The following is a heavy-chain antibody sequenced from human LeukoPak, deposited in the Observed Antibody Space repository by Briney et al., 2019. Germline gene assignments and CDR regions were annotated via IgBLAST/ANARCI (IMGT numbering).Heavy chain of an antibody. J-gene: IGHJ4*02. CDR3: STLTSRYLPDS. CDR2: IKSKADGETT. Sequence: GGSLRLSCGASGFTSTSAWMNWVRQAPGKGLEWVGRIKSKADGETTDYAAPVKGRFTFSRDDSKNMLYLQMNGLKSEDTAVYYCSTLTSRYLPDSWGQGTLVTVSS. V-gene: IGHV3-15*07. D-gene: IGHD3-9*01. CDR1: GFTSTSAW.